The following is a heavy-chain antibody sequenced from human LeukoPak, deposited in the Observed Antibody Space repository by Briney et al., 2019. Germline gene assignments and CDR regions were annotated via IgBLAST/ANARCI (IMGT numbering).Heavy chain of an antibody. V-gene: IGHV4-34*01. CDR1: GGSFNGYY. CDR3: ARVQQLADFHY. CDR2: IDHSGSA. Sequence: SETLSLTCAVSGGSFNGYYWSWIRQPPGKGLEWIGEIDHSGSATYNPSLQSRVLISKDKSNNQFSLKLNSVTAADTAVYYCARVQQLADFHYWGQGNLVTVSS. D-gene: IGHD1-1*01. J-gene: IGHJ4*02.